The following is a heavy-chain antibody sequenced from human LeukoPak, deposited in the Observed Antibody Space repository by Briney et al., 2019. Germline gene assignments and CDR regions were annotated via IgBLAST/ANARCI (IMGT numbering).Heavy chain of an antibody. V-gene: IGHV4-34*01. CDR1: GGSFSGYY. J-gene: IGHJ4*02. CDR2: INHSGST. CDR3: ARGRGYTAMVDY. Sequence: PSETLSLTCAVYGGSFSGYYWSWIRQPPGKGLEWIGEINHSGSTNYNPSLKSRVTISVDTSKNQFSLKLSSVTAADTAVYYCARGRGYTAMVDYWGQGTLVTVSS. D-gene: IGHD5-18*01.